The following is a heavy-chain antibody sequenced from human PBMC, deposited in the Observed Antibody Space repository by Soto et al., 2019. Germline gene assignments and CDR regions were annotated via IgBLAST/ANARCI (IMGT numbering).Heavy chain of an antibody. CDR2: IYWDDAT. CDR3: ARKVPEDWPLDY. J-gene: IGHJ4*02. Sequence: QITLKESGPTLVKPTQTLTLTCTFSGFSLSTSGVGVGWIRQPPGKALEWLAVIYWDDATEYSPSLKNRLTISKDSSKNQVVLTMTNMGPMDTGTYYCARKVPEDWPLDYWGQGTLVTVSS. V-gene: IGHV2-5*02. CDR1: GFSLSTSGVG. D-gene: IGHD3-9*01.